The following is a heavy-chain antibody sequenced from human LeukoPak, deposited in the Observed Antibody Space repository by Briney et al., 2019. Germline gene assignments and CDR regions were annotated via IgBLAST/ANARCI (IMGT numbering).Heavy chain of an antibody. V-gene: IGHV4-59*01. CDR3: ARAGTILTGYFYYFDY. J-gene: IGHJ4*02. CDR1: GGSFSGYY. CDR2: IYYSGST. Sequence: KTSETLSLTCAVYGGSFSGYYWSWIRQPPGKGLEWIGYIYYSGSTNYNPSLKSRVTISVDTSKNQFSLKLSSVTAADTAVYYCARAGTILTGYFYYFDYWGQGTLVTVSS. D-gene: IGHD3-9*01.